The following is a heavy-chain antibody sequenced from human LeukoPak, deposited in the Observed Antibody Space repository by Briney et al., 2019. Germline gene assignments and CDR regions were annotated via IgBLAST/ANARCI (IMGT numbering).Heavy chain of an antibody. CDR1: GFTFSSYA. D-gene: IGHD3-16*02. Sequence: PGGSMRLSCAASGFTFSSYAMHWVRQASGKGLEWVAVISYDGSNKYYADSVKGRFTISRDNSKNTLYLQMNSLRAEDTAVYYCARECDYVWGSYRERDFDYWGQGTLVTVSS. J-gene: IGHJ4*02. CDR2: ISYDGSNK. CDR3: ARECDYVWGSYRERDFDY. V-gene: IGHV3-30-3*01.